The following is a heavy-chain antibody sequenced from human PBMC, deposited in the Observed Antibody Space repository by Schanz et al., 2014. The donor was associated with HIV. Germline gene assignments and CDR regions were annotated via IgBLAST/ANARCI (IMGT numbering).Heavy chain of an antibody. CDR1: GFPFSNFG. CDR3: AKDEYYYGSGSYIYFYYGMDV. V-gene: IGHV3-30*18. Sequence: HVQLVESGGGVVQPGMSLTLSCAASGFPFSNFGMHWVRPAPGKGLEWVALISYDGSNKYYSDSVKGRFTISRDNSRNTLYLEMNSLRADDTAVYYCAKDEYYYGSGSYIYFYYGMDVWGQGTTVTVSS. J-gene: IGHJ6*02. D-gene: IGHD3-10*01. CDR2: ISYDGSNK.